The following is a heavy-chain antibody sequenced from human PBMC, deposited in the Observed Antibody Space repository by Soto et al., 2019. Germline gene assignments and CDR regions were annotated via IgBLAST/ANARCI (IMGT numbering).Heavy chain of an antibody. Sequence: GASVKVSCKASGYTFTSYAMHWVRQAPGQRLEWMGWINAGNGNTKYSQKFQGRVTITRDTSASTAYMGLSSLRSEDTAVYYCARDVQVQLWFNFDYWGQGTLVTVSS. J-gene: IGHJ4*02. CDR1: GYTFTSYA. CDR3: ARDVQVQLWFNFDY. CDR2: INAGNGNT. D-gene: IGHD5-18*01. V-gene: IGHV1-3*01.